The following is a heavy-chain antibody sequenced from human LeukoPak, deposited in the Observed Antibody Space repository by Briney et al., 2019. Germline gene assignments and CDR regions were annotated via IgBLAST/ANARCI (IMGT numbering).Heavy chain of an antibody. J-gene: IGHJ4*02. CDR2: ISGSTTYT. Sequence: PGGSLRLSCAASGFTFSDYYMSWIRQAPGKGLEWVSYISGSTTYTNYADSVKGRFTISRDNAKNSLYLQMNSLRDEDTAVYYCTRDPDALDYWGQGTLVTVSS. CDR1: GFTFSDYY. V-gene: IGHV3-11*06. CDR3: TRDPDALDY.